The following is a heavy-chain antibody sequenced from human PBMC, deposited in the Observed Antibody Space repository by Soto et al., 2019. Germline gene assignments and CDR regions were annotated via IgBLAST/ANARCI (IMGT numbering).Heavy chain of an antibody. D-gene: IGHD1-26*01. CDR1: GGSISRYY. CDR3: ARDAVGATHFDY. Sequence: SETLSLTCTVSGGSISRYYWNWIRQPPGKGLEWIGYIYYSGSTNYNPSLKSRVTISVDTSKNQFSLKLSSVTAADTAIYYCARDAVGATHFDYWGQGAPVTVSS. CDR2: IYYSGST. V-gene: IGHV4-59*01. J-gene: IGHJ4*02.